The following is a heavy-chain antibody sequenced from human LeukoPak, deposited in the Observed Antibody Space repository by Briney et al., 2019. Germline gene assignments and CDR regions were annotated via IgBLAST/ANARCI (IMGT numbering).Heavy chain of an antibody. V-gene: IGHV3-21*01. CDR1: GFTFSGYT. Sequence: PGGSLRLSCADSGFTFSGYTMTWVRLAPRKGLEWVSSISTRSDYIYYADSVKGRFTISRDNAKNSLYLQMNSLRVEDTAVYYCASPLYCSSTSCPLAHWGQGTLVTVAS. D-gene: IGHD2-2*01. CDR3: ASPLYCSSTSCPLAH. J-gene: IGHJ4*02. CDR2: ISTRSDYI.